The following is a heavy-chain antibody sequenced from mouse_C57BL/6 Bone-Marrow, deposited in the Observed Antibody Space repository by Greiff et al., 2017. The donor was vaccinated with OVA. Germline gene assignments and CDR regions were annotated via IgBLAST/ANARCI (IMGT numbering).Heavy chain of an antibody. V-gene: IGHV1-54*01. Sequence: QVQLKQSGAELVRPGTSVKVSCKASGYAFTNYLIEWVKQRPGQGLEWIGVINPGSGGTNYNEKFKGKATLTADKSSSTAYMQLSSLTSEDSAVYFCARCGGREYFDVWGTGTTVTVSS. CDR1: GYAFTNYL. J-gene: IGHJ1*03. CDR2: INPGSGGT. CDR3: ARCGGREYFDV. D-gene: IGHD1-1*01.